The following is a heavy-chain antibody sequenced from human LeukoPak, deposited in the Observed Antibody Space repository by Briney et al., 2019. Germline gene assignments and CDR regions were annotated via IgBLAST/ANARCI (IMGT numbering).Heavy chain of an antibody. CDR1: GGSISSYY. D-gene: IGHD6-19*01. CDR2: IYTSGST. CDR3: ARLTSLGAVAWFDP. Sequence: SETLSLTCTVSGGSISSYYWSWIRQPAGKGLEWIGRIYTSGSTNYNPSLKSRVTMSVDTSKNQFSLKLSSVTAADTAVYYCARLTSLGAVAWFDPWGQGTLVTVSS. V-gene: IGHV4-4*07. J-gene: IGHJ5*02.